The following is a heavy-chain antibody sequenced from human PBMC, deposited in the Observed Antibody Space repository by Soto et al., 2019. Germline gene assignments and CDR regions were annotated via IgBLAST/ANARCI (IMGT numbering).Heavy chain of an antibody. CDR3: ARDPQNSLYCSGGSCYPITTGRVVYYYGMDV. CDR1: GFTFSSYS. D-gene: IGHD2-15*01. Sequence: PGGSLRLSCAASGFTFSSYSMNWVRQAPGKGLEWVSYISSSSSTIYYADSVKGRFTISRDNAKNSLYLQMNSLRAEDTAVYYCARDPQNSLYCSGGSCYPITTGRVVYYYGMDVWGQGTTVTVSS. CDR2: ISSSSSTI. V-gene: IGHV3-48*01. J-gene: IGHJ6*02.